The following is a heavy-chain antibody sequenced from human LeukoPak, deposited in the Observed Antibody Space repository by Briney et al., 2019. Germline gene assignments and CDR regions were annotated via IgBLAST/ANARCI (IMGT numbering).Heavy chain of an antibody. CDR2: INPNSGGT. J-gene: IGHJ5*02. CDR3: AREWQLVHNWSDP. CDR1: GDTFTGYY. Sequence: GSSEKVSCKASGDTFTGYYMHWVRQAPGQGLEWMGWINPNSGGTNYAQKFQGRVTMTRDTSISTAYMELSRLRSDDTAVYYCAREWQLVHNWSDPCGQGTLVTVSS. V-gene: IGHV1-2*02. D-gene: IGHD6-6*01.